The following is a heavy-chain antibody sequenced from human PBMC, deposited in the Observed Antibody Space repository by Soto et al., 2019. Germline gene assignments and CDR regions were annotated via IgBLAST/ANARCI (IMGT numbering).Heavy chain of an antibody. V-gene: IGHV4-59*01. CDR3: ARAYGDYVFDF. J-gene: IGHJ4*02. D-gene: IGHD4-17*01. CDR1: GGSISSYY. CDR2: IYYSGST. Sequence: QVQLQESVPGLVKPSETLSLTCTVSGGSISSYYWSWIRQPPGKGLEWIGYIYYSGSTNYNPSLKSRVTISVDTSKNHFSLKLSSVTATDTAVYYCARAYGDYVFDFWGQGTLVTVSS.